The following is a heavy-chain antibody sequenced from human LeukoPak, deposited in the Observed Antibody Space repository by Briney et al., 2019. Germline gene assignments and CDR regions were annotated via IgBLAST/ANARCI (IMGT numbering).Heavy chain of an antibody. J-gene: IGHJ4*02. Sequence: PSETLSLTCTVSGGSISSSSYYWGWLRQPPGKGLEWIGSIYYSGSTYYNPSLKSRVTISVDTSKNQFSLKLSSVTAADTAVYYCARGQDDSSGYYTKTDYWGQGTLSPSPQ. V-gene: IGHV4-39*01. CDR2: IYYSGST. D-gene: IGHD3-22*01. CDR1: GGSISSSSYY. CDR3: ARGQDDSSGYYTKTDY.